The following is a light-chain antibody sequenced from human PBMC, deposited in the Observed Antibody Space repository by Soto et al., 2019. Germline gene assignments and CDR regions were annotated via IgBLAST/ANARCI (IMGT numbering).Light chain of an antibody. CDR3: QQRSNWPLFT. V-gene: IGKV3-11*01. J-gene: IGKJ3*01. CDR2: DAS. Sequence: EIVLTQSPATLSLSPGERATLSCRASQSVSSYLAWYQQKPGQPPRLLIYDASNRATGIPARFSGSGSGTDLTLTISSLEPEDFAVYYCQQRSNWPLFTFGPGTKLDIK. CDR1: QSVSSY.